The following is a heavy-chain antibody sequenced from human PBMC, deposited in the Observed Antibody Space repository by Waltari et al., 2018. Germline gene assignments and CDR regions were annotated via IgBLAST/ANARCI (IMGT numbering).Heavy chain of an antibody. Sequence: QLQLQESGPGLVKPSETLSLTCTVSGGSISSSSYSWGWIRQPPGKGLERIGSIYYSGSTYYTPPIRRRVTISVASSKHRSSMLRTSATAAEAAEYYCAGLELWGGWQEYFQHWGQGTLVTVSS. CDR1: GGSISSSSYS. V-gene: IGHV4-39*07. J-gene: IGHJ1*01. CDR3: AGLELWGGWQEYFQH. CDR2: IYYSGST. D-gene: IGHD3-16*01.